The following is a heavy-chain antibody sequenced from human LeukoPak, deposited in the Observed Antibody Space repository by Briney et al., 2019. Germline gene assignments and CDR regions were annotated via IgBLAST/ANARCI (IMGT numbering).Heavy chain of an antibody. J-gene: IGHJ4*02. CDR3: ASAGRFLEWSLDY. D-gene: IGHD3-3*01. CDR2: INPNSGGT. CDR1: GYTFTGYY. V-gene: IGHV1-2*02. Sequence: HGASVKVSCKASGYTFTGYYMHWVRQAPGQGLKWMGWINPNSGGTNYAQKFQGRVTMTRDTSISTAYMELSRLRSDDTAVYYCASAGRFLEWSLDYWGQGTLVTVSS.